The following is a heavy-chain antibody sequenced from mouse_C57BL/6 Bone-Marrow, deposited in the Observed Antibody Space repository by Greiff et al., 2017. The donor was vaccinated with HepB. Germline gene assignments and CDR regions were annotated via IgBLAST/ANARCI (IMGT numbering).Heavy chain of an antibody. D-gene: IGHD4-1*01. J-gene: IGHJ3*01. CDR3: AKLTGSDAY. V-gene: IGHV2-4*01. Sequence: QVQLQQSGPGLVQPSQSLSITCTVSGFSLTSYGVHWVRQPPGKGLEWLGVIWSGGSTDYNAAFISRLSISKDNSKSQVFFKMNSLQADDTAIYYCAKLTGSDAYWGQGTLVTVSA. CDR1: GFSLTSYG. CDR2: IWSGGST.